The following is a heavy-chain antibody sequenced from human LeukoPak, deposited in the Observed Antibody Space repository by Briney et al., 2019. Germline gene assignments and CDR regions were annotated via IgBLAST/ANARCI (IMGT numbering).Heavy chain of an antibody. CDR3: ARDDDTSSHYSLFEY. V-gene: IGHV3-33*01. Sequence: PGGSLRLSCEASGFSLIKYGIHWVRQAQGKGLEWVAVFWAHGRSQYYADSVKGRFTISRDAATNTLYLQMNSLRAEDTAIYYCARDDDTSSHYSLFEYWGLGTRVTVSS. CDR2: FWAHGRSQ. D-gene: IGHD3-22*01. CDR1: GFSLIKYG. J-gene: IGHJ4*02.